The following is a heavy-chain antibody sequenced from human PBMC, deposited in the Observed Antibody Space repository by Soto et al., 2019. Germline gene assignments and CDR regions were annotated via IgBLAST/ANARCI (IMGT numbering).Heavy chain of an antibody. CDR2: ISVYNDNT. J-gene: IGHJ5*02. CDR3: ARAPYCSSTRCYGNWFDP. CDR1: GYTFFSYG. V-gene: IGHV1-18*04. Sequence: ASVKVSCKASGYTFFSYGISWVRQAPGQGLEWMAWISVYNDNTYYAQKFQGRVTVTTDTSSHTVYMELRSLRSDDTGVYYCARAPYCSSTRCYGNWFDPWGQGTLVTVS. D-gene: IGHD2-2*01.